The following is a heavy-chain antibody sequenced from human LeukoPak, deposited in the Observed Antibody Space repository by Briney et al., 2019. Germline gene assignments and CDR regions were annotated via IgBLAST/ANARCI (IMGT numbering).Heavy chain of an antibody. V-gene: IGHV1-18*01. CDR3: ARGGDYYDSSGYCDY. D-gene: IGHD3-22*01. CDR2: ISAYNGYT. Sequence: ASVKASCKTSGYTFTNYGVSWVRQAPGQGLEWMGWISAYNGYTNYAQKLQVRVTMTTDTSTSTAYMELRSLTSDDTAVYYCARGGDYYDSSGYCDYWGQGTLVTVSS. J-gene: IGHJ4*02. CDR1: GYTFTNYG.